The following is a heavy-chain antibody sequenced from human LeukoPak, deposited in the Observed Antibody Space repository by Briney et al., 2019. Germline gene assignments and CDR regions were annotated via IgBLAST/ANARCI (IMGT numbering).Heavy chain of an antibody. Sequence: QTLPLTCAISGDSVSSNSAAWNWIRQSPSRGVEWLERKYYRSKWYNDYAVSVKSRITINPDTSKNQFSLQLNSVTPEDTAVYYCARGGRDGYNCWGQGTLVTASS. CDR1: GDSVSSNSAA. CDR2: KYYRSKWYN. V-gene: IGHV6-1*01. D-gene: IGHD5-24*01. J-gene: IGHJ4*02. CDR3: ARGGRDGYNC.